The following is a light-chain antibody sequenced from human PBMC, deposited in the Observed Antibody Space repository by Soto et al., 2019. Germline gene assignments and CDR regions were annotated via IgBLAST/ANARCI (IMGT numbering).Light chain of an antibody. V-gene: IGLV2-14*01. Sequence: QSVLTQPASVSGSPGQSITISCTGTSSDVGGYNYVSWYQQHPGKAPKLMIYDVRSRPSGVSNRLSGSKSGNTASLTISGLQAEDEADYYCSSYSSSSTPVFGTGTKVT. J-gene: IGLJ1*01. CDR2: DVR. CDR1: SSDVGGYNY. CDR3: SSYSSSSTPV.